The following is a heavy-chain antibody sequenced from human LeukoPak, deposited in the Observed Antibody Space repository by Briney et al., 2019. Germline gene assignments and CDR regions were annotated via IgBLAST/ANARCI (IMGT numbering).Heavy chain of an antibody. V-gene: IGHV1-2*06. Sequence: ASVKVSCKASEYTFSDYFIHWMRQAPGQGIEWMGRINPNSGATDFAQKFQGRVTLTSDTSISTAYMEVSGLTSDDTAVYYCAKDGGYCTSANYFDYYYGLDVWGQGTTVIVSS. CDR3: AKDGGYCTSANYFDYYYGLDV. D-gene: IGHD2-2*01. CDR2: INPNSGAT. J-gene: IGHJ6*02. CDR1: EYTFSDYF.